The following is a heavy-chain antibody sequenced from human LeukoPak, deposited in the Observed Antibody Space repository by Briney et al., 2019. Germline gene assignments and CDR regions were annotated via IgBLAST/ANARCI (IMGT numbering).Heavy chain of an antibody. CDR1: GFTFSTCW. D-gene: IGHD1-14*01. CDR2: FNSDGRST. CDR3: ARGRYYLDS. V-gene: IGHV3-74*01. J-gene: IGHJ4*02. Sequence: GGSLRLSCAASGFTFSTCWMHWVRQAPEKGLVWVSRFNSDGRSTYYADSVKGRFTISRDNAKNTLYLHMNSLRAEDTAVYYCARGRYYLDSWGQGTLVTVSS.